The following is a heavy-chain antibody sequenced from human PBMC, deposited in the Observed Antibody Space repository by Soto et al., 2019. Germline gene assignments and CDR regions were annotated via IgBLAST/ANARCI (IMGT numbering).Heavy chain of an antibody. Sequence: GESLKISCKGSGYSFTSYWIGWVRQMPGKGLEWMGIIYPGDSDTRYSPSFQGQVTISADKSISTAYLQWSSLKASDTAMYYCARRGYYDSSGYFGSAFDIWGQGTMVTVSS. V-gene: IGHV5-51*01. CDR2: IYPGDSDT. J-gene: IGHJ3*02. CDR3: ARRGYYDSSGYFGSAFDI. CDR1: GYSFTSYW. D-gene: IGHD3-22*01.